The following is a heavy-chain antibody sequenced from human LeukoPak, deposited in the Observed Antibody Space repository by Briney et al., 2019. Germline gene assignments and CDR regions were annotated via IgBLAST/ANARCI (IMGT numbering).Heavy chain of an antibody. CDR2: IRTKIEGETI. CDR1: GFTFNYVW. J-gene: IGHJ6*02. D-gene: IGHD1-26*01. Sequence: GGSLRLSCAASGFTFNYVWMNWVRQAPGKGLEWVGRIRTKIEGETIDYAAPVKGRFTISRDDSKTTLYLHMNSLKTEDSAVYYCTTERNWELLRPYGLDIWGQGTTVTVSS. CDR3: TTERNWELLRPYGLDI. V-gene: IGHV3-15*01.